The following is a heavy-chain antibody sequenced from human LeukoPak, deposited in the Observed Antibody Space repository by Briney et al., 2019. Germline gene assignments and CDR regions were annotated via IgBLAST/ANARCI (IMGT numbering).Heavy chain of an antibody. Sequence: SETLSLTCAVYGGSFSGYYWSWICQPPGKGLEWIGEINHSGSTNYNPSLKSRVTISVDTSKNQFSLKLSSVTAADTAVYYCARGTKGFSSGWYPINYYFDYWGQGTLVTVSS. CDR1: GGSFSGYY. J-gene: IGHJ4*02. CDR2: INHSGST. V-gene: IGHV4-34*01. CDR3: ARGTKGFSSGWYPINYYFDY. D-gene: IGHD6-19*01.